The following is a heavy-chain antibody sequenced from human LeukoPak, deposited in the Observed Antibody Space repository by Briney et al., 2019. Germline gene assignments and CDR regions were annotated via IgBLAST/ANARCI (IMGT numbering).Heavy chain of an antibody. D-gene: IGHD6-19*01. CDR3: ARENIAVAGAPFDY. Sequence: GGSLRLSCAASGFTFSSYEMNWVRQAPGKGLEWVSYISSGSTIYDADSVKGRFTIPRDNAKNSLYLQMNSLRAEDTAVYYCARENIAVAGAPFDYWGQGTLVTVSS. CDR1: GFTFSSYE. V-gene: IGHV3-48*03. J-gene: IGHJ4*02. CDR2: ISSGSTI.